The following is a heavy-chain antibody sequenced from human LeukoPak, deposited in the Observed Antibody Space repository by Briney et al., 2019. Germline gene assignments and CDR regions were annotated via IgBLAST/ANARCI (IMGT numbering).Heavy chain of an antibody. V-gene: IGHV4-59*01. D-gene: IGHD3-22*01. CDR1: GGSISSYY. CDR3: ARDSYYDSSGYSNDTFDM. Sequence: SETLSLTCTVSGGSISSYYWSWIRQPPGKGLEWIGHISDSGDTNYNPSLKSRITISVDPSKNQFSLKLSSVTAADTAVYYCARDSYYDSSGYSNDTFDMWGQGTVVTVSS. J-gene: IGHJ3*02. CDR2: ISDSGDT.